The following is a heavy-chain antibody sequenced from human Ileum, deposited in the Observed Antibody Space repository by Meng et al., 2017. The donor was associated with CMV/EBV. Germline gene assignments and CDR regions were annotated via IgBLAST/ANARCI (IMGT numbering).Heavy chain of an antibody. J-gene: IGHJ6*02. Sequence: SETLSLTCSVSGVSISGYYWSWIRQSPGKGREWIGYMNSSGGTNYNPSLKSRVTMSVDTTKNQFSLNLSSVSAADTAVYFCGRETYYYGLDVWGQGTTVTVSS. V-gene: IGHV4-59*01. CDR1: GVSISGYY. CDR3: GRETYYYGLDV. CDR2: MNSSGGT.